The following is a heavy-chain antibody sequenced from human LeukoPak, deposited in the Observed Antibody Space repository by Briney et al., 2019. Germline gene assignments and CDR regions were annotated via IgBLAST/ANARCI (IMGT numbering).Heavy chain of an antibody. D-gene: IGHD5-24*01. Sequence: GGSLRLSCAASGFTFSDAWMTWVRQAPGKGLEWVARIKSKIHGGTTDYGAPVKGRFTISRDDSKNTLYLQMNSLKTEDTALYYCTTEDGWHGYWGLGTLVTVSS. CDR3: TTEDGWHGY. CDR1: GFTFSDAW. J-gene: IGHJ4*02. CDR2: IKSKIHGGTT. V-gene: IGHV3-15*01.